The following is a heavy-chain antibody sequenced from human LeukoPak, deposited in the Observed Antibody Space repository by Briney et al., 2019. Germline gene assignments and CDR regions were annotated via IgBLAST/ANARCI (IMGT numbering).Heavy chain of an antibody. Sequence: SETLSLTCAVYGGSFSGYYWSWIRQPPGKGLEWIGEINHSGSTNYNPSLKSRVTMSVDTSKSQLSMELRFLTAADTAVYYCATSYDAKTAPYDLWGQGTLVTVSS. CDR2: INHSGST. D-gene: IGHD3-3*01. J-gene: IGHJ5*02. CDR3: ATSYDAKTAPYDL. V-gene: IGHV4-34*01. CDR1: GGSFSGYY.